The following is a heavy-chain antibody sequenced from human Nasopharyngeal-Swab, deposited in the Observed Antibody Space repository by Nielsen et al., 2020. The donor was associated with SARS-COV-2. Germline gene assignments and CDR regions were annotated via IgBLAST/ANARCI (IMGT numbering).Heavy chain of an antibody. D-gene: IGHD3-22*01. Sequence: ASVKVSYKASGYTFTSYAMHWVRQAPGQRLEWMGWINAGNGNTKYSQKFQGRVTITRDTSASTAYMELSSLRSEDTAVYYCAREDRFPLYYYDSSGYYYFDYWGQGTLVTVSS. CDR2: INAGNGNT. CDR3: AREDRFPLYYYDSSGYYYFDY. J-gene: IGHJ4*02. CDR1: GYTFTSYA. V-gene: IGHV1-3*01.